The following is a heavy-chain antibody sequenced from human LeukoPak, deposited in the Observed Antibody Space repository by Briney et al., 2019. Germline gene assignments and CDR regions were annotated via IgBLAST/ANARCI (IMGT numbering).Heavy chain of an antibody. CDR2: ISASGGST. D-gene: IGHD5-12*01. Sequence: GGSLRLSCAASGFTFSSSAMSWVRQVPGKGLEWVSGISASGGSTYYADSVRGRFTISRDNFKNTLYLQMNSLRAEDTALYYCARDRRGNSGYDTDLDYWGQGTLVTVSS. CDR3: ARDRRGNSGYDTDLDY. V-gene: IGHV3-23*01. J-gene: IGHJ4*02. CDR1: GFTFSSSA.